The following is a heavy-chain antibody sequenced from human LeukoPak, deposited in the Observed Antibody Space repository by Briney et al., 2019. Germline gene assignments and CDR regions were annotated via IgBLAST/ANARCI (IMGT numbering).Heavy chain of an antibody. CDR3: ARLRTTASSFDP. V-gene: IGHV4-59*01. D-gene: IGHD4-17*01. CDR1: GGSISSYY. CDR2: AHYSGNT. Sequence: SETLSLTCTVSGGSISSYYWSWIRQPPGKGLQWIGYAHYSGNTNYNPSLTSRVTISVDTFKNQFSLKVSSVTAADTAVYYCARLRTTASSFDPWGQGTLVTVSS. J-gene: IGHJ5*02.